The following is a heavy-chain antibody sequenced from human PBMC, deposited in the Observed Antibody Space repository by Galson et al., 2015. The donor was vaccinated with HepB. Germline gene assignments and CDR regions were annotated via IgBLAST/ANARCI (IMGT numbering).Heavy chain of an antibody. J-gene: IGHJ4*02. CDR3: ARDARYGGASTDFDY. D-gene: IGHD1-26*01. CDR1: GFTFSSYE. CDR2: ISSSGSTI. V-gene: IGHV3-48*03. Sequence: SLRLSCAASGFTFSSYEMNWVRQAPGKGLEWVSYISSSGSTIYYADSVKGRFTISRDNAKNSLYLQMNSLRAEDTAVYYCARDARYGGASTDFDYWGQGTLVTVSS.